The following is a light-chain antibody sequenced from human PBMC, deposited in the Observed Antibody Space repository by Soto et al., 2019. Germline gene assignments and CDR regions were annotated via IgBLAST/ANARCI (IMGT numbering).Light chain of an antibody. V-gene: IGKV3-15*01. Sequence: EIVLTQSPGPLSLSPGERTTLSCRAIQSAGSTYIAWYLQKPRQAPRLLIYSASTGATSIPARFSGSESGTEFTLTITSLQSEDLAVYYGQQYNSWPPWTFGQGTKVDIK. J-gene: IGKJ1*01. CDR3: QQYNSWPPWT. CDR1: QSAGST. CDR2: SAS.